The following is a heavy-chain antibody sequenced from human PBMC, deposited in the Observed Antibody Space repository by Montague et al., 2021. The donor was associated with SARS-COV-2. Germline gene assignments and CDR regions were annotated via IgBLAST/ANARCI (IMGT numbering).Heavy chain of an antibody. V-gene: IGHV3-66*01. CDR2: IYSGGST. D-gene: IGHD3-9*01. CDR1: GFTVSSNY. J-gene: IGHJ3*02. Sequence: SLRLSCAASGFTVSSNYMSWVRQAPGKGLEWVSVIYSGGSTNYADSVKGRFTISRDTSKNTLYLQMNSLRAEDTAVYYCARDSNQYDILTGSYRGYYAFDIWGQGTMVTVSS. CDR3: ARDSNQYDILTGSYRGYYAFDI.